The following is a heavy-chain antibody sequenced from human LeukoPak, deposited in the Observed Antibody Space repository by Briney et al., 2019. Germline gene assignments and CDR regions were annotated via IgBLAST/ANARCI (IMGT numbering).Heavy chain of an antibody. CDR1: GFTVSSNY. J-gene: IGHJ3*02. CDR3: ARGSGNPSTAFDI. V-gene: IGHV3-53*01. Sequence: GGSLRLSCAAFGFTVSSNYMSWVRQAPGKRLEWVSVIYSGGSTYYADSVKGRFTISRDNSKNTLYLQMNSLRAEDTAVYYCARGSGNPSTAFDIWGQGTMVTVSS. CDR2: IYSGGST. D-gene: IGHD1-26*01.